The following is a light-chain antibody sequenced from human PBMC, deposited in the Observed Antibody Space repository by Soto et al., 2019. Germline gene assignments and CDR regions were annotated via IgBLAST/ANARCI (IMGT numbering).Light chain of an antibody. CDR1: QSVAKNY. J-gene: IGKJ4*01. Sequence: EIVLTQSPGTLSLSPGERASLSCRASQSVAKNYLAWYQQKPGQALRLLISDASSRATGIPDRFSGSGSGTDFTLTISRLEAEDFAVYFCQQFDTSPLPFGGGTKVEIK. V-gene: IGKV3-20*01. CDR2: DAS. CDR3: QQFDTSPLP.